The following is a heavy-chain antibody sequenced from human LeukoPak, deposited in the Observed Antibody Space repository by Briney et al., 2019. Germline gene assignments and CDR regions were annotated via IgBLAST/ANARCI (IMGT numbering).Heavy chain of an antibody. CDR3: ARVGYSYGPADY. CDR2: IIPIFGTA. D-gene: IGHD5-18*01. Sequence: SVKVSCKASGGTFSSYAISWVRQAPGQGLEWMGGIIPIFGTANYAQKFQGRVTITADKSTSTAYMELSSLRSEDTAVYCCARVGYSYGPADYWGQGTLVTVSS. J-gene: IGHJ4*02. CDR1: GGTFSSYA. V-gene: IGHV1-69*06.